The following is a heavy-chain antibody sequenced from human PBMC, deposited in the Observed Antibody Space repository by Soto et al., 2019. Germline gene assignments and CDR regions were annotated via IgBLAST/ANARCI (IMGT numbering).Heavy chain of an antibody. CDR2: IYSGGST. Sequence: GGALIFAGRACGLTVSSNYMSGVREATGNGGGWGSVIYSGGSTYYADSVKGRFTISRDNSKNTLYLQMNSLRAEDTAVYYCARSPTLLRGYSGYDQGPDAFDIWGQGTMVTVSS. J-gene: IGHJ3*02. D-gene: IGHD5-12*01. V-gene: IGHV3-66*01. CDR3: ARSPTLLRGYSGYDQGPDAFDI. CDR1: GLTVSSNY.